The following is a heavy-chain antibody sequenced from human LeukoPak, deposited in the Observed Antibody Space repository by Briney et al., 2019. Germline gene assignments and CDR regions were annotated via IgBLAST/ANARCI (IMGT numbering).Heavy chain of an antibody. V-gene: IGHV4-38-2*01. CDR2: IFHIGTT. Sequence: SETMSLTCPVSGYSISSGYYWGWIRQPPGKGLEWVGSIFHIGTTYYNPSLKVPVTISVDTSKNQFSLRLSSVTAAATAVDFCAKSIASAGTNSCYYMDVWGTGTTVTVSS. CDR1: GYSISSGYY. D-gene: IGHD6-13*01. CDR3: AKSIASAGTNSCYYMDV. J-gene: IGHJ6*03.